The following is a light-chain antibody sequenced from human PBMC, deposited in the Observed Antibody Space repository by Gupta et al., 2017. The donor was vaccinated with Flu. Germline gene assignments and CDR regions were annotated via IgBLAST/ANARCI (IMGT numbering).Light chain of an antibody. CDR2: GAS. Sequence: ENVLTQSPGTLSLSPGERATLSCRASQSVSSNFLAWYRQKPGQAPRLLIYGASSRATGIPDRFSGSGSGTDFTLTISRLEPEDFAVYYCQQYGSSPQTFGQGTKVEIK. J-gene: IGKJ1*01. CDR1: QSVSSNF. CDR3: QQYGSSPQT. V-gene: IGKV3-20*01.